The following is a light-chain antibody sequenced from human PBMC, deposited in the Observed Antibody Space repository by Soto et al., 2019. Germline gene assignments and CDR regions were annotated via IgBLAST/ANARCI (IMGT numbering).Light chain of an antibody. V-gene: IGKV1-8*01. Sequence: AIRMTQSPSSFSASTGDRVTITCRASQGISSYLAWYQQKPGKAPKLLIYAASTLQSGVPSRFSGSGSGTDFTLTIRCMQSEDFATYSCQQYYSYPRTFGQGTKVDIK. CDR2: AAS. CDR3: QQYYSYPRT. J-gene: IGKJ1*01. CDR1: QGISSY.